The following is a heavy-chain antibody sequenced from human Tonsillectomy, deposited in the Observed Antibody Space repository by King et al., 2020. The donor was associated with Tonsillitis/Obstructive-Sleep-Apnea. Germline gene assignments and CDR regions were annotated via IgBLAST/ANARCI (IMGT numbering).Heavy chain of an antibody. J-gene: IGHJ6*02. D-gene: IGHD1-14*01. V-gene: IGHV3-23*04. Sequence: EVQLVESGGGLVQPGGSLRLSCAASGFTFSSYAMSWVRQAPGKGLEWVSAISGSGGSTYYADSVKGRFTISRDNSKNTLYLQMNSLRAEDTAVYYCAKNLPSSDYYYYGMDVWGQGTTVTVSS. CDR3: AKNLPSSDYYYYGMDV. CDR2: ISGSGGST. CDR1: GFTFSSYA.